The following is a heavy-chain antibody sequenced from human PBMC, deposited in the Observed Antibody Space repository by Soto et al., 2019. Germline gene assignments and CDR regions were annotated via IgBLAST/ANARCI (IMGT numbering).Heavy chain of an antibody. CDR3: ARSGYCTNGVCSQPFDP. J-gene: IGHJ5*02. CDR2: MNPNSGNT. V-gene: IGHV1-8*01. CDR1: GYTFTSYD. D-gene: IGHD2-8*01. Sequence: ASVKVACKASGYTFTSYDINWGRQANGQGLEWMGWMNPNSGNTGYGQKFQGRVTMTRNTSISTAYMELSSLRSEDTAVYYCARSGYCTNGVCSQPFDPWGQGTLVTVSS.